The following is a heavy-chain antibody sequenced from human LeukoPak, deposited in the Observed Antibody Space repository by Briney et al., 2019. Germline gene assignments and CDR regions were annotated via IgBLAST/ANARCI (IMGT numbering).Heavy chain of an antibody. CDR2: INHSGST. J-gene: IGHJ2*01. Sequence: SETLSLTCAVYGGSFSGYYWSWIRQPPGKGLEWIGEINHSGSTNYNPSLKSRVTISVDTSKNHFSLNLNSVTAADTAVYHCARVLRSWYFDLWGRGTLVTVSS. CDR3: ARVLRSWYFDL. CDR1: GGSFSGYY. V-gene: IGHV4-34*01.